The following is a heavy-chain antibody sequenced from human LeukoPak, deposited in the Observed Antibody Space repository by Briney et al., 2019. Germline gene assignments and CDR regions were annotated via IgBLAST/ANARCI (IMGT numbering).Heavy chain of an antibody. D-gene: IGHD4-17*01. V-gene: IGHV3-21*01. CDR3: ARDAGAYGDYEDY. CDR1: GFTFSSYS. Sequence: PGGSLRLSCAASGFTFSSYSMNWVRQAPGKGLEWVSFISSSSSYIYYADSVKGRFTISRDNAKNSLYLQMNSLRAEDTAVYYCARDAGAYGDYEDYWGQGTLVTVSS. J-gene: IGHJ4*02. CDR2: ISSSSSYI.